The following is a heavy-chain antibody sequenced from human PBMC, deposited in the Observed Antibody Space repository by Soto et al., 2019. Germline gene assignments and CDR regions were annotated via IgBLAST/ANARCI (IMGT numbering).Heavy chain of an antibody. Sequence: QVQLQESGPGLVKPSETLSLTCTVSGGSVSSGSYYWSWIRQPPGKGLEWIGYISYSGSTNYNPSLKSRVTISVDTSKNQFSLKLSSVTAADTAVYYCAREGKDYDILTGFYYYYGMDVWGQGTTVTVSS. CDR3: AREGKDYDILTGFYYYYGMDV. D-gene: IGHD3-9*01. CDR1: GGSVSSGSYY. V-gene: IGHV4-61*01. CDR2: ISYSGST. J-gene: IGHJ6*02.